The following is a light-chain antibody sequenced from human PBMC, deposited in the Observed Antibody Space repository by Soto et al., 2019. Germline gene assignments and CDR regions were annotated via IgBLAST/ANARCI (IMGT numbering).Light chain of an antibody. CDR3: AAWDDSLSVV. V-gene: IGLV1-44*01. CDR2: TNN. CDR1: SSNIGSNT. J-gene: IGLJ2*01. Sequence: QCVLTQPPSASGTPGQRVTISCSGSSSNIGSNTVNWYQQLPGTAPKLLIYTNNQRPSGVPDRFSGSKSGTSASLAISGLQSEDEADYYCAAWDDSLSVVFGGGTKLTVL.